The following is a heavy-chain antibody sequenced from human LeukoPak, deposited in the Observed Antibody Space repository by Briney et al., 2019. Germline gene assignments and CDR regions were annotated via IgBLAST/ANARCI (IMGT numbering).Heavy chain of an antibody. V-gene: IGHV4-34*01. Sequence: PSETLSLTCAVYGGSFSGYYWSWIRQPPGKGLEWIGEINHSGSTNYNPSLKSRVTISVDTSKNQFSLKLSSVTAADTAVYYCARDDILTGYYEGWGQGTLVTVSS. J-gene: IGHJ4*02. CDR2: INHSGST. CDR1: GGSFSGYY. CDR3: ARDDILTGYYEG. D-gene: IGHD3-9*01.